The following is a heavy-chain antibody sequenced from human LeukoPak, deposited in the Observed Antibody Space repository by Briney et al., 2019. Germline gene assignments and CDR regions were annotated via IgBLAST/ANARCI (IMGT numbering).Heavy chain of an antibody. J-gene: IGHJ4*02. V-gene: IGHV1-69*05. CDR2: IIPIFGTA. CDR3: ARDQYYYDSSGYRFDY. D-gene: IGHD3-22*01. CDR1: GGTFSSYA. Sequence: GASVKVSCKASGGTFSSYAISWVRQAPGQGLEWMGGIIPIFGTANYAQKFQGRVTITTDESTSTAYMELSSLRSEDTAVYYCARDQYYYDSSGYRFDYWGQGTLVTVSS.